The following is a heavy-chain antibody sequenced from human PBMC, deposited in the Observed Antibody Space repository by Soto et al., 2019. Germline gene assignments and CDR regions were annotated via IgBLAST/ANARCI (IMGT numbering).Heavy chain of an antibody. J-gene: IGHJ4*02. Sequence: EVQLVETGGGLIQPGGSLRLSCAASGFTVSSNYMSWVRQAPGKGLEWVSVIYSGGSTYYADSVKGRFTIYRDNSKNTLYLQMNSLRAEDTAVYYCASRAFGYSGYDFGDYFDYWGQGTLVTVSS. CDR3: ASRAFGYSGYDFGDYFDY. D-gene: IGHD5-12*01. CDR2: IYSGGST. V-gene: IGHV3-53*02. CDR1: GFTVSSNY.